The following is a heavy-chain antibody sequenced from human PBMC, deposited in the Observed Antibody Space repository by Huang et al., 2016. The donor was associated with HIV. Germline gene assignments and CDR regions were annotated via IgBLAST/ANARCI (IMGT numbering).Heavy chain of an antibody. CDR1: GYKFHIYE. D-gene: IGHD3-16*01. CDR2: ISGYNVST. J-gene: IGHJ4*02. Sequence: QIHLVQSGPEVKQPGASVTVSCKASGYKFHIYEITWVRQTPGQGLEWMGGISGYNVSTRFAQKFQDRLTMTTDVSTSTAYLELRSLRLDDTAVYYCARTKGEFDFWGQGALVTVSS. CDR3: ARTKGEFDF. V-gene: IGHV1-18*04.